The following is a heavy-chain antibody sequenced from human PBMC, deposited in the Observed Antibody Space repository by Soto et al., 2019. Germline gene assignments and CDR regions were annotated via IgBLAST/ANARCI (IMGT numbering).Heavy chain of an antibody. CDR1: GFIFSNFA. Sequence: EVQLLESGGDLVQPGKSLRLSCAGSGFIFSNFAMSWVRQAPGKGLEWVSAISGAGADTYYADSVKGRFTISRDNLKSTGFLQVDGLRAEDLAVYYWGNFSWLERGPSWGQGTQVTVSS. CDR2: ISGAGADT. V-gene: IGHV3-23*01. J-gene: IGHJ5*02. D-gene: IGHD6-19*01. CDR3: GNFSWLERGPS.